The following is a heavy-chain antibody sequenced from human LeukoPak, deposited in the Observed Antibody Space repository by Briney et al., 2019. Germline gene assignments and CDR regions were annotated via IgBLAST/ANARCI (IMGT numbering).Heavy chain of an antibody. Sequence: GGSLRHSCAASGFTFSGSAMHWVRQASGKGLEWVGRIRSKANSYATAYAASVKGRFSISRDDSKNTAYLQMNSLKTEDTAVYYCTPGIAVAFWGQGTLVTVS. CDR2: IRSKANSYAT. J-gene: IGHJ4*02. CDR1: GFTFSGSA. CDR3: TPGIAVAF. D-gene: IGHD6-19*01. V-gene: IGHV3-73*01.